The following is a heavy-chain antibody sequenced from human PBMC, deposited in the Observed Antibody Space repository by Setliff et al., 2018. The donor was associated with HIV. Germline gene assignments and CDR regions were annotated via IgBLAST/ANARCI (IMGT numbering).Heavy chain of an antibody. V-gene: IGHV4-59*01. Sequence: KPSETLSLTCPVSGASISSYYWSWIRQPPGKGLEWIGYVDYNGRTDYNPSLKSRVTISLDTSKNQVSLKLSSVAAADTAVYHCARGAYRDGYDYWGQGTLVTVSS. CDR2: VDYNGRT. CDR1: GASISSYY. D-gene: IGHD5-18*01. CDR3: ARGAYRDGYDY. J-gene: IGHJ4*02.